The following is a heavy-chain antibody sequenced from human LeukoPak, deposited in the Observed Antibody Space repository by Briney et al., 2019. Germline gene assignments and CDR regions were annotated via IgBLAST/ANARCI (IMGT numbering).Heavy chain of an antibody. D-gene: IGHD6-19*01. Sequence: RGSLRLSCEASGFTFGSYYMYWVRQAPGKGLECVAGISYDGRHTYYADSVKGQFTISRDNSEKTLFLQMNSLRGDDTAVYYCAGGTASQWLVPRAGLFFWGQGIQVSVSS. CDR3: AGGTASQWLVPRAGLFF. J-gene: IGHJ4*02. CDR2: ISYDGRHT. V-gene: IGHV3-30*03. CDR1: GFTFGSYY.